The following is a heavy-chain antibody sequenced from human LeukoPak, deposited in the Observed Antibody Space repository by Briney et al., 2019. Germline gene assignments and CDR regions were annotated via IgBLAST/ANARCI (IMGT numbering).Heavy chain of an antibody. J-gene: IGHJ3*02. CDR2: ISSSSSYI. Sequence: GGSLRLSCAASGFTFSSYSMNWVRQAPGKGLEWVSSISSSSSYIYYADSVKGRFTISRDNAKNSLYLQMNSLRAEDTALYYCARGRCSGGSCYNAFDIWGQGTMVTVSS. V-gene: IGHV3-21*04. D-gene: IGHD2-15*01. CDR1: GFTFSSYS. CDR3: ARGRCSGGSCYNAFDI.